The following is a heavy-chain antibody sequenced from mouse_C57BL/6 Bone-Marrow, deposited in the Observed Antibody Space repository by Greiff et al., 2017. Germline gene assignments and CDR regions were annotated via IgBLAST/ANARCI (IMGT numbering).Heavy chain of an antibody. CDR3: AKKGEIYYDYGYAMDY. V-gene: IGHV2-5*01. Sequence: QVQLKESGPGLVQPSQSLSITCTVSGFSLTSYGVHWVRQSPGKGLEWLGVIWRGGSTDYNAAFMSRLSITKDNSKSQVFFKMNSLQADDTAIYYCAKKGEIYYDYGYAMDYGGQGTSVTVSS. D-gene: IGHD2-4*01. J-gene: IGHJ4*01. CDR2: IWRGGST. CDR1: GFSLTSYG.